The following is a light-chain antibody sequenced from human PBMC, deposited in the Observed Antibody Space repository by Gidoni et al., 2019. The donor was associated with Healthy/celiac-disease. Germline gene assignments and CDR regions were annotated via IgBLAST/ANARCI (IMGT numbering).Light chain of an antibody. J-gene: IGKJ5*01. Sequence: DIQMTQSPSSLSASVGDRVTITCQASQDISNYLNWYQQKPGKAPKRLIYDASNLETGVPSRFSGSGSGTDFTFTISSLQPEDIATYYCQQYDNLPLTFGQXTRLEIK. CDR3: QQYDNLPLT. CDR2: DAS. CDR1: QDISNY. V-gene: IGKV1-33*01.